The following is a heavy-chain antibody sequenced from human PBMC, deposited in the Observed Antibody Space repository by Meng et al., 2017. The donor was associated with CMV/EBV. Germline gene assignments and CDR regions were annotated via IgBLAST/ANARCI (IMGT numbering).Heavy chain of an antibody. V-gene: IGHV1-8*01. J-gene: IGHJ6*02. CDR2: MNPNSGNT. D-gene: IGHD3-3*01. CDR3: ARGRFWSGYQRRGYYYGMDV. CDR1: RYTFTSYD. Sequence: ASVKVSCKASRYTFTSYDINWVRQATGQGLEWMGWMNPNSGNTGYAQKFQGRVTMTRNTSISTAYMELSSLRSEDTAVYYCARGRFWSGYQRRGYYYGMDVWGQGTTVTVSS.